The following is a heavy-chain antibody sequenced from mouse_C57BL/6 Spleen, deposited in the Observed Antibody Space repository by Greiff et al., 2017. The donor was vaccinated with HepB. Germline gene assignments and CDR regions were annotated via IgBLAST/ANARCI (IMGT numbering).Heavy chain of an antibody. D-gene: IGHD1-1*01. V-gene: IGHV14-4*01. CDR1: GFNIKDDY. CDR3: TTAFTTVVPY. CDR2: IDPENGDT. Sequence: VQLKQSGAELVRPGASVKLSCTASGFNIKDDYMHWVKQRPEQGLEWIGWIDPENGDTEYASKFQGKATITADTSSNTAYLQLSSLTSEDTAVYYGTTAFTTVVPYWGQVTLVTVSA. J-gene: IGHJ3*01.